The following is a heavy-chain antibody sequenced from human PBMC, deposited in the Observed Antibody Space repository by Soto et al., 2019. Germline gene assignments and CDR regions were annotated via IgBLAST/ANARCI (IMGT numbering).Heavy chain of an antibody. J-gene: IGHJ4*02. CDR2: ISSSSRTS. Sequence: GGSLRLSCTASGFSFSTYSMHWVRQAPGKGLEWVSYISSSSRTSYYADSVKGRFAISRDNAKNSLYLQMNSLRDEDTAVYYCARGLYYYDVSGPSDSWGQGALVTVSS. V-gene: IGHV3-48*02. CDR3: ARGLYYYDVSGPSDS. CDR1: GFSFSTYS. D-gene: IGHD3-22*01.